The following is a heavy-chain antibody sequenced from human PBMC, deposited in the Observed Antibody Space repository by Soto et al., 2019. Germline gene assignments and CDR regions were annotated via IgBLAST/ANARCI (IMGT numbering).Heavy chain of an antibody. D-gene: IGHD3-10*01. V-gene: IGHV3-15*01. CDR2: IKSKTDGGTT. CDR3: TSDSYGSGSFDY. J-gene: IGHJ4*02. Sequence: GGSLRLSCAASGFTFSNAWMSWVRQAPGKGLEWVGRIKSKTDGGTTDYAAPVKGRFTISRDDSKNTLYLQMNSLKTEYSAVYYCTSDSYGSGSFDYWGQGTLVTVSS. CDR1: GFTFSNAW.